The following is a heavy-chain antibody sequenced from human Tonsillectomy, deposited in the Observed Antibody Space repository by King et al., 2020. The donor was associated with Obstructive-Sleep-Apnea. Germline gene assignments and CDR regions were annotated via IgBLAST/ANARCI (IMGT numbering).Heavy chain of an antibody. CDR2: IYYIGST. V-gene: IGHV4-59*01. CDR1: GASISSFY. Sequence: VQLQESGPGLVKPSETLSLTCTVSGASISSFYWSWIRQPPGKGLEGIGYIYYIGSTSYNPSLKGRVTMSVETSKDRFSLKLSSVTAADTAVYYCASMVEMATNYFDYWGQGTLVTVSS. CDR3: ASMVEMATNYFDY. D-gene: IGHD5-24*01. J-gene: IGHJ4*02.